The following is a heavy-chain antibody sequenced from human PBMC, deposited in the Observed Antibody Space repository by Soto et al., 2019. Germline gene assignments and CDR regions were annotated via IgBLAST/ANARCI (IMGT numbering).Heavy chain of an antibody. CDR1: GFTFSSYG. Sequence: GGSLRLSCAASGFTFSSYGMHWVRQAPGKGLEWVAVIWYDGSNKYYADSVKGRFTISRDNSKNTLYLQMNSLRAEDTAVYYCARDHGIFGVVIIGLMDVWGQGTTVTVS. J-gene: IGHJ6*02. CDR2: IWYDGSNK. CDR3: ARDHGIFGVVIIGLMDV. D-gene: IGHD3-3*01. V-gene: IGHV3-33*01.